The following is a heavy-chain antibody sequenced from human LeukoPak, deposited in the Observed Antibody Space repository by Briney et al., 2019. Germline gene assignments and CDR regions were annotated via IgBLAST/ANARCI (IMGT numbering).Heavy chain of an antibody. J-gene: IGHJ5*02. CDR1: GDSVSSNSAA. CDR2: TYYRSKWYN. V-gene: IGHV6-1*01. Sequence: SQTLSLTCAISGDSVSSNSAAWNWIRQSSSRGLEWLGRTYYRSKWYNDYAVSVKSRITINPDTSKNQFSLQLNSVTPEDTAVYYCARGKHGSGNNWFDPWGQGTLVTVSS. CDR3: ARGKHGSGNNWFDP. D-gene: IGHD3-10*01.